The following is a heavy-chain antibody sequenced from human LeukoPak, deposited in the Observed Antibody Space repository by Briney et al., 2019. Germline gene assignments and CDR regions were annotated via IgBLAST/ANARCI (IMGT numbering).Heavy chain of an antibody. Sequence: ASVKVSCKASGYTFTSYDINWVRQATGQGLEWMGWMNPNSGNTGYAQKLQGRVTMTTDTSTSTAYMELRSLRSDDTAVYYCARDKIRREDYYYYGMDVWGQGTTVTVSS. CDR1: GYTFTSYD. J-gene: IGHJ6*02. CDR3: ARDKIRREDYYYYGMDV. D-gene: IGHD1-26*01. CDR2: MNPNSGNT. V-gene: IGHV1-8*01.